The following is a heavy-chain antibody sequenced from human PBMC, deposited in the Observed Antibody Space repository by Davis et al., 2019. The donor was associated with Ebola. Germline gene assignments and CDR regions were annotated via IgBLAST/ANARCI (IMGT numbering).Heavy chain of an antibody. Sequence: ASVKVSCKASGYTFTSYDINWVRQATGQGLEWMGWMNPNSGNTGYAQKFQGRVTMTRDTSISTAYMELSRLRSDDTAVYYCARDWGGWFDPWGQGTLVTVSS. CDR3: ARDWGGWFDP. J-gene: IGHJ5*02. V-gene: IGHV1-8*01. CDR1: GYTFTSYD. D-gene: IGHD2-21*01. CDR2: MNPNSGNT.